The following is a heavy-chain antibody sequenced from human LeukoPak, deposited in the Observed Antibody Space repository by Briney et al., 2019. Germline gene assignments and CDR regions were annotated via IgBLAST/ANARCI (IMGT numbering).Heavy chain of an antibody. D-gene: IGHD4-23*01. J-gene: IGHJ4*02. Sequence: ASETRSFTCTVAGGSISSYYWSWIRQPPRKGLEWIGYFHYSGGTNYNPSLKSRVTISVDTSKNQCSREVCSVTAADSAVYYCARCDRYGGNTEFLFAYWGQGKLVRVSS. CDR2: FHYSGGT. CDR3: ARCDRYGGNTEFLFAY. V-gene: IGHV4-59*01. CDR1: GGSISSYY.